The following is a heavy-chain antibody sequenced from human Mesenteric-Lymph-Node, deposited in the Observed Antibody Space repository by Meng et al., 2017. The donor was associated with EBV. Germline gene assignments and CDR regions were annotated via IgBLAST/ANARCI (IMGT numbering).Heavy chain of an antibody. J-gene: IGHJ4*02. D-gene: IGHD3-22*01. Sequence: GQLVQAGGEMKKPVAAVKVSCKASGYTFTNFGITWVRQAPGQGLEWLGWISAYNSNTDYAQSLQGRVIMTKDTSTSTAYMDLRSLRPDDTAVYYCARISDYDSSGLDYWGQGTLVTVSS. CDR2: ISAYNSNT. CDR3: ARISDYDSSGLDY. V-gene: IGHV1-18*01. CDR1: GYTFTNFG.